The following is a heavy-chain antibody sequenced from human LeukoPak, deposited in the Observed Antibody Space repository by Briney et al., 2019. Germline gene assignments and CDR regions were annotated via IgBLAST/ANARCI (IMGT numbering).Heavy chain of an antibody. J-gene: IGHJ3*02. Sequence: SQTLSLTCTVSGGSISSGGYYWSWIRQPPGKGLEWIGYIYHSGSTYYNPSLKSRVTISVDRSKNQFSLKLSSVTAADTAVYYCARLWVLPDAFDIWGQGTMVTVSS. CDR3: ARLWVLPDAFDI. CDR1: GGSISSGGYY. V-gene: IGHV4-30-2*01. CDR2: IYHSGST. D-gene: IGHD3-22*01.